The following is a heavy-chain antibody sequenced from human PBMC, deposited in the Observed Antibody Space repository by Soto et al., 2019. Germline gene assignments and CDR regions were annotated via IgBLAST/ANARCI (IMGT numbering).Heavy chain of an antibody. Sequence: SETLSLTCTVSGGSISSYYWSWIRQPAGKGLEWSGYIYYSGSTNYNPSLKSRVTISVDTSKNQFSLKLTSVTAADTAVYYFAREDSYGWSGESLDVWGQATTVTVSS. V-gene: IGHV4-59*12. CDR3: AREDSYGWSGESLDV. D-gene: IGHD6-19*01. CDR2: IYYSGST. J-gene: IGHJ6*02. CDR1: GGSISSYY.